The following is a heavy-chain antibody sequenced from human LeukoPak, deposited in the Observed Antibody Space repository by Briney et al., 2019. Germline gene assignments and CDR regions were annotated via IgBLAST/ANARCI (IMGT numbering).Heavy chain of an antibody. V-gene: IGHV3-30-3*01. J-gene: IGHJ5*02. CDR1: GFTFSSYA. CDR2: ISYDGSNK. D-gene: IGHD5-24*01. Sequence: GGSLRLSCAASGFTFSSYAMHWVRQAPSKGLEWVAVISYDGSNKYYADSVKGRFTISRDNSKNTLYLQMNSLRAEDTAVYYCASLGDGYPWGQGTLVTVSS. CDR3: ASLGDGYP.